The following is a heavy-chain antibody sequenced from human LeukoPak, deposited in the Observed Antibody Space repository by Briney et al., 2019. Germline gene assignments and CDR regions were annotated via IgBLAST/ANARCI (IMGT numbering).Heavy chain of an antibody. CDR2: IIPIFGTA. D-gene: IGHD3-22*01. Sequence: SVSVSCKASGGTFSRYAISGVRQAPGQGGEWMGGIIPIFGTANYAQKFQGGAMITEDESTSTAYMELSSLRSEDTAVYYCARGPNYDSRGWAYWGQGTLVTVSS. CDR1: GGTFSRYA. J-gene: IGHJ4*02. CDR3: ARGPNYDSRGWAY. V-gene: IGHV1-69*13.